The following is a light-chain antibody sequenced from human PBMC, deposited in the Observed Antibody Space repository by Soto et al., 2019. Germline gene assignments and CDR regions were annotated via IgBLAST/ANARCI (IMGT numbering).Light chain of an antibody. J-gene: IGKJ4*01. V-gene: IGKV1-39*01. CDR1: QTLNNY. Sequence: DIQMTQSPSSVSASVGDRVTITCRASQTLNNYLTWFQQKPGKAPKVLIYAASTLQGGVPSRFSGSGSGAEFTLTISSLQPEDFATYYCQQSFSPLLTFGGGTKVEIK. CDR2: AAS. CDR3: QQSFSPLLT.